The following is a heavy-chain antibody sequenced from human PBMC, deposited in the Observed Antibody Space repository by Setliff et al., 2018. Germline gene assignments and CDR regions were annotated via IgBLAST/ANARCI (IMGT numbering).Heavy chain of an antibody. J-gene: IGHJ5*02. Sequence: SLTCPVSGASISSYYWSWIRQPPGEGLEWIGYIYSSGNIKYNPSLKSRVTISLDTSKNQFSLKLSSVTAADTAVYYCARDGPHCVTSSCPGAWFDPWGQGILVTVSS. V-gene: IGHV4-4*09. CDR2: IYSSGNI. CDR1: GASISSYY. CDR3: ARDGPHCVTSSCPGAWFDP. D-gene: IGHD2-2*01.